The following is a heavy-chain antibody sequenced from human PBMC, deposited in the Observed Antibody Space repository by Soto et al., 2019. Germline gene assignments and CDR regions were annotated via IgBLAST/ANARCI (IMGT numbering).Heavy chain of an antibody. V-gene: IGHV1-3*01. CDR2: INAGNGNT. CDR1: GYTFTSYA. CDR3: ASLLDIIVVVVAAPGGAYYYGMDV. Sequence: GASVKVSCKASGYTFTSYAMHWVRQAPGQRLEWMGWINAGNGNTKYSQKFQGRVTITRDTSASTAYMELSSLRSEDTAVYYCASLLDIIVVVVAAPGGAYYYGMDVWGQGTTVTVSS. J-gene: IGHJ6*02. D-gene: IGHD2-15*01.